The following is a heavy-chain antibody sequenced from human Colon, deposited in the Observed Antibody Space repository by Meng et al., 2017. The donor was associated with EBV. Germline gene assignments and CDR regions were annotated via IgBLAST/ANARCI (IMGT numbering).Heavy chain of an antibody. CDR2: IYHSGST. CDR1: GGSLSSRNW. D-gene: IGHD2-21*02. V-gene: IGHV4-4*02. CDR3: ARVGAYCGGDCYHPR. Sequence: QGQLRASGPGLVEPSGTLCLTCAVSGGSLSSRNWWSSFRKPPGKGLEWIGEIYHSGSTNYNPSLKSRVTISVDESKNQFSLRLGSVTAADTAVYYCARVGAYCGGDCYHPRWGQGTLVTVSS. J-gene: IGHJ4*02.